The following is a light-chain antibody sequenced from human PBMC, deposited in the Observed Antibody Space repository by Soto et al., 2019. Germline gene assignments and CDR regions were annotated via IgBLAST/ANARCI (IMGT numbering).Light chain of an antibody. Sequence: EIVMTHSQATLSVSPGESATLSSRSSQNIRNNLAWYQQKPGQAPRLLIYDASNRATGIPVRFSGSGSGTDFTLTISSLEPEDFAVYYCQQRSNWITFGQGTRLEI. V-gene: IGKV3-11*01. CDR1: QNIRNN. CDR3: QQRSNWIT. J-gene: IGKJ5*01. CDR2: DAS.